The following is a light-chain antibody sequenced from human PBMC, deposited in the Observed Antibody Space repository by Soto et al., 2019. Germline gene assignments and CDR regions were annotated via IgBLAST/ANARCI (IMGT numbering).Light chain of an antibody. V-gene: IGLV2-14*01. J-gene: IGLJ3*02. Sequence: QSALTQPASVSGSPGQSITISCTGTSRDVGAYNFVSWYQHHPGKPPKLMIYEVSDRPSGVSNRFSGSKSGITASLTISGLQAEDEADYYCSSYTTTSTRVFGGGTKLTVL. CDR3: SSYTTTSTRV. CDR1: SRDVGAYNF. CDR2: EVS.